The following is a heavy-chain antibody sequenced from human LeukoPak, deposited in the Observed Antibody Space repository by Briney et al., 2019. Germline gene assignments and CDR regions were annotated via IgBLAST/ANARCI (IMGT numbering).Heavy chain of an antibody. CDR1: GGSISSSSYY. CDR2: IYYSGST. CDR3: ARARIAARPGFDY. J-gene: IGHJ4*02. D-gene: IGHD6-6*01. V-gene: IGHV4-39*07. Sequence: SETLSLTCTVSGGSISSSSYYWGWIRQPPGKGLEWIGSIYYSGSTYYNPSLKSRVTISVDTSKNQFSLKLSSVTAADTAVYYCARARIAARPGFDYWGQGTLVTVSS.